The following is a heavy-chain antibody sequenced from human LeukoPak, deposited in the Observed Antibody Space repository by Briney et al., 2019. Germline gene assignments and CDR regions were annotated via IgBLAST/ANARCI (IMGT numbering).Heavy chain of an antibody. Sequence: GGSLRLSCAASGFTFDDYAMHWVRQAPGKGLEWVSGISWNSGSIGYADSVKGRFTISRDNAKNSLYLQMNSLRAEDTALYYCAKAADSSSWSHLDYWGQGTLVTVSS. V-gene: IGHV3-9*01. J-gene: IGHJ4*02. CDR1: GFTFDDYA. D-gene: IGHD6-13*01. CDR2: ISWNSGSI. CDR3: AKAADSSSWSHLDY.